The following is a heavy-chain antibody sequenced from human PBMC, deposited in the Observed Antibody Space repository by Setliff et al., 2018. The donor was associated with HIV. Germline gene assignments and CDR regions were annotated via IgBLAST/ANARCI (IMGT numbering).Heavy chain of an antibody. CDR3: ARGGLQLGDFYGMDV. Sequence: PSETLSLTCTVSGDYISSGSYYWSWIRQPAGKGLEWVGRIYTSGSTNYNSSLKSRVTISVDQSKNQFSLKLSSVTAADTAVYYCARGGLQLGDFYGMDVWGQGTTVTVSS. CDR2: IYTSGST. V-gene: IGHV4-61*02. D-gene: IGHD3-10*01. J-gene: IGHJ6*02. CDR1: GDYISSGSYY.